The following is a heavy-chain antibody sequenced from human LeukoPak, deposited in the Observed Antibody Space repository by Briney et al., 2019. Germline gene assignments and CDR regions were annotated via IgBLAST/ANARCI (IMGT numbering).Heavy chain of an antibody. V-gene: IGHV3-23*01. CDR2: ISGSGGST. D-gene: IGHD2-2*01. CDR3: AKDLLFGGRSSTSCPDAFDI. Sequence: GGSLRLSCAASGFTFSSYAMSWVRQAPGKGLEWVSAISGSGGSTYYADSVKGRFTISRDNSKNTLYLQMNSLRAEDTAVYYCAKDLLFGGRSSTSCPDAFDIWGQGTMVTASS. J-gene: IGHJ3*02. CDR1: GFTFSSYA.